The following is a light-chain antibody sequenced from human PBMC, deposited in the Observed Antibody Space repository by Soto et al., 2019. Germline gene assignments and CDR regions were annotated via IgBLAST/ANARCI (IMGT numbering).Light chain of an antibody. J-gene: IGKJ1*01. CDR2: TAS. V-gene: IGKV1-9*01. CDR3: QQLNSYVWT. CDR1: QGISSY. Sequence: DIPLTQSPSFLSASVGDRVTITCRASQGISSYLAWYQQKPGKAPKLMIHTASTLQSGVPSRFSGRGSGTEFTLTISSLQPEDVATYYCQQLNSYVWTFGQGTKVDIK.